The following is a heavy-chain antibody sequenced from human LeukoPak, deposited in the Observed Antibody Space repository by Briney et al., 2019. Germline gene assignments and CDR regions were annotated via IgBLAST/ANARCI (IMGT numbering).Heavy chain of an antibody. Sequence: GGSLRLSCAASGFTFSSYWMHWVRQAPGKGLEWVSHINSDGSGTSYADSVKGRFTISRDNAENTLYLQMNSLRAEDTAVYYCARDQYYYGSSDYYAFDIWGQGTMVTVSS. J-gene: IGHJ3*02. V-gene: IGHV3-74*01. CDR1: GFTFSSYW. CDR3: ARDQYYYGSSDYYAFDI. CDR2: INSDGSGT. D-gene: IGHD3-22*01.